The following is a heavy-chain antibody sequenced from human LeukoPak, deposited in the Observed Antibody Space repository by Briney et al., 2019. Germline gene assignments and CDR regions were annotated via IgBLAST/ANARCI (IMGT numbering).Heavy chain of an antibody. J-gene: IGHJ4*02. CDR1: GGSISSSSYY. CDR2: IYYSGST. CDR3: ARVVAYCGGDCLYYFDY. Sequence: PSETLSLTCTVSGGSISSSSYYWGWIRQPPGKRLEWIGSIYYSGSTYYNPSLKSRVTISVDTSKNQFSLKLSSVTAADTAVYYCARVVAYCGGDCLYYFDYWGQGTLVTVSS. V-gene: IGHV4-39*07. D-gene: IGHD2-21*02.